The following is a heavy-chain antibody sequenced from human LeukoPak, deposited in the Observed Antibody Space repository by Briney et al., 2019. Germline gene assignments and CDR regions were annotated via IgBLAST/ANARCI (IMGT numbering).Heavy chain of an antibody. CDR3: ARRGGDMPARGFMDV. Sequence: KTSETLSLTCTVSGVSISGNYWSWIRQPPGKGLEWVGYIYDSGIAFYNPSLKSRVTMSVDTSKNHFFLNLRSVTAADTAVYYCARRGGDMPARGFMDVWGKGTTVTVSS. D-gene: IGHD3-16*01. V-gene: IGHV4-59*04. CDR1: GVSISGNY. CDR2: IYDSGIA. J-gene: IGHJ6*03.